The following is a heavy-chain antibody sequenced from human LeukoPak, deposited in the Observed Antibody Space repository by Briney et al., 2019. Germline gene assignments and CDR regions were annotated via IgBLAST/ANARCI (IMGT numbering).Heavy chain of an antibody. V-gene: IGHV4-39*07. CDR3: ARVEVVVITDGDYYFDY. J-gene: IGHJ4*02. CDR1: GGSISSSSYY. CDR2: IYYSGST. D-gene: IGHD3-22*01. Sequence: SETLSLTCTVSGGSISSSSYYWGWIRQPRGKGLEWIVSIYYSGSTYYNPSLKSRVTISVDTSKNQFSLKLSSVTAADTAVYYCARVEVVVITDGDYYFDYWGQGTLVTVSS.